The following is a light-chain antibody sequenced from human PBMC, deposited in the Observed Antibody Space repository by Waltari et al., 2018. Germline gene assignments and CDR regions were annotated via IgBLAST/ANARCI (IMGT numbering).Light chain of an antibody. V-gene: IGKV1-5*03. CDR3: QQYNTYSS. J-gene: IGKJ2*01. CDR1: QSISNW. Sequence: IQMTQSPSSLSASVGATVTITCRASQSISNWLAWYQQKPGKAPILLIYKASILKSGVPSRFSGSGSGTQFTLTISSLQPGDFATYYCQQYNTYSSFGQGTKLEIK. CDR2: KAS.